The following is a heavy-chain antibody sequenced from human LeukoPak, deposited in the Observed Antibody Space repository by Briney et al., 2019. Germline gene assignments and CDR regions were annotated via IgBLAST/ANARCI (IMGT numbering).Heavy chain of an antibody. Sequence: GGSLRLSCAASGFTFSGYGMHWVRQAPGKGLERVAFIRYDGSNKYYADSVKGRFTISRDNSKNTLYLQMNSLRAEDTAVYYCAYREGYYDSSGYPPGYWGQGTLVTVSS. CDR1: GFTFSGYG. D-gene: IGHD3-22*01. CDR3: AYREGYYDSSGYPPGY. J-gene: IGHJ4*02. CDR2: IRYDGSNK. V-gene: IGHV3-30*02.